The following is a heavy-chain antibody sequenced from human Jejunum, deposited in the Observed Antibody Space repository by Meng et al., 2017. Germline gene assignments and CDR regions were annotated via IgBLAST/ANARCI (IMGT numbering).Heavy chain of an antibody. CDR1: GGSISSTTTY. Sequence: QVQMQESGPGLVKPSETLSLTCTASGGSISSTTTYWGWIRQPPGKTLEWIGSIYYSGSTHYNPSLKRRVFVSIDTSKDQFSLKLTSAAAADTAIYYCARNRTQGFFDIWSQGTLVTVSS. J-gene: IGHJ4*02. V-gene: IGHV4-39*01. CDR2: IYYSGST. CDR3: ARNRTQGFFDI. D-gene: IGHD1/OR15-1a*01.